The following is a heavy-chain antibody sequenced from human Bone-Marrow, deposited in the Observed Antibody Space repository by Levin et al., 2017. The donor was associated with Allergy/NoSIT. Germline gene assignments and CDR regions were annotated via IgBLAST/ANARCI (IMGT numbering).Heavy chain of an antibody. CDR1: GFTFSSYA. J-gene: IGHJ3*02. D-gene: IGHD3-22*01. Sequence: GGSLRLSCAASGFTFSSYAMHWVRQAPGKGLEWVAVISYDGSNKYYADSVKGRFTISRDNSKNTLYLQMNSLRAEDTAVYYCARDLITRIVVVTPRGSFDSWGQGTMVTVSS. CDR3: ARDLITRIVVVTPRGSFDS. V-gene: IGHV3-30-3*01. CDR2: ISYDGSNK.